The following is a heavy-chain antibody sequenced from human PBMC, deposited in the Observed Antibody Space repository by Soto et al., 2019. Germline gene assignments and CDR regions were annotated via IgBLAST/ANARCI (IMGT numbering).Heavy chain of an antibody. D-gene: IGHD2-21*02. CDR1: GFTFSSDW. Sequence: PGGSLRLSCAASGFTFSSDWSSWVRQAPGKGLEWVANIKQDGSEKYYVDSVKGRFTISRDNAKNSLYLQMNSLRAEDTAVYYCARTKEDYCGGDCVTYYFDYWGQGTLVTVSS. CDR2: IKQDGSEK. J-gene: IGHJ4*02. CDR3: ARTKEDYCGGDCVTYYFDY. V-gene: IGHV3-7*03.